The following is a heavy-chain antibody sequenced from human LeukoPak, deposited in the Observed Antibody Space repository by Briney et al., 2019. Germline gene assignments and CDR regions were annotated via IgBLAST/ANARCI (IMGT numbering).Heavy chain of an antibody. CDR1: GFTFSTNA. D-gene: IGHD1-26*01. Sequence: GGSLRLSCAASGFTFSTNAMHWVRQAPGKGLEWVAVISYDGNTKYYADSVKGRFTISRDNAKNSLYLQMNSLRAEDTAVYYCARDGVGSGSYYGQKTHFDYWGQGTLVTVSS. V-gene: IGHV3-30*04. CDR2: ISYDGNTK. J-gene: IGHJ4*02. CDR3: ARDGVGSGSYYGQKTHFDY.